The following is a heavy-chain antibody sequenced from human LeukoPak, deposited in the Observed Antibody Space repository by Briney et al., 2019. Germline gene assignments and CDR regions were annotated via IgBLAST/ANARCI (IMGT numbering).Heavy chain of an antibody. J-gene: IGHJ6*02. CDR1: GFTFSSYG. V-gene: IGHV3-30*18. Sequence: GGSLRLSCAASGFTFSSYGMHWVRQAPGKGLEWVAVISYDGSNKYYADSVKGRLTISRDNSKNTLYLQMNSLRAEDTAVYYCAKDPAERGYSYGHYYYGMDVWGQGTTVTVSS. CDR3: AKDPAERGYSYGHYYYGMDV. D-gene: IGHD5-18*01. CDR2: ISYDGSNK.